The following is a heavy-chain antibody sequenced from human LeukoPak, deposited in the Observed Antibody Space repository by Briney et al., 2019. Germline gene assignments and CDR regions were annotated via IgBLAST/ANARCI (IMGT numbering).Heavy chain of an antibody. D-gene: IGHD4-23*01. Sequence: PGGSLRLSCAASGFTFSSYAMSWVRQAPGKGLEWVSAISDSGTYYADSVKGRFTISRDNSKNTLYLKMNSLRAEDTAVYYCVTPAMVVTPVYWGQGTLVTVSS. CDR3: VTPAMVVTPVY. V-gene: IGHV3-23*01. CDR2: ISDSGT. J-gene: IGHJ4*02. CDR1: GFTFSSYA.